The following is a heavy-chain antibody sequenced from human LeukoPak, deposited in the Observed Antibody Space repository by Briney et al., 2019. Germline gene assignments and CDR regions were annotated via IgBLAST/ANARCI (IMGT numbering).Heavy chain of an antibody. J-gene: IGHJ3*02. CDR3: ASGSPKLPDAFDI. CDR2: ISSSSSYI. D-gene: IGHD1-26*01. CDR1: GFTFSSYS. V-gene: IGHV3-21*01. Sequence: GGSLRLSCAASGFTFSSYSMNWVRQAPGKGLEWFSSISSSSSYIYYADSVKGRFTISRDNAKNSLYLQMNSLRAEDTAVYYCASGSPKLPDAFDIWGQGTMVTVSS.